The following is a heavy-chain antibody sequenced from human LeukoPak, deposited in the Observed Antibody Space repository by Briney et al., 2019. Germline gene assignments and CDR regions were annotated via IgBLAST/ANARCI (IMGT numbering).Heavy chain of an antibody. CDR1: GFTFNSYA. CDR2: ISTSSSYI. J-gene: IGHJ4*02. V-gene: IGHV3-21*01. CDR3: ARESKGGDY. Sequence: GGSLRLSCAASGFTFNSYAMSWVRQAPGKGLEWVSSISTSSSYIYYTDSVKGRFTISRDNAKNSLYLQMNSLRAEDTAVYYCARESKGGDYWGQGTLVTVSS.